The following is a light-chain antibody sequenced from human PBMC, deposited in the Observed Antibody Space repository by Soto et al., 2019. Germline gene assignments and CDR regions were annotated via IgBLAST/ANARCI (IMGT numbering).Light chain of an antibody. CDR2: KAS. J-gene: IGKJ1*01. CDR3: QQYAGYSRT. V-gene: IGKV1-5*03. Sequence: RMYQSPSTLSASVGDRVTITCRASQSISGWLAWYQQRPGTAPKLMIYKASTLETGVPSRFSGSGSGTEFTLTINNLQPDDFATYYCQQYAGYSRTFGQGTKVDI. CDR1: QSISGW.